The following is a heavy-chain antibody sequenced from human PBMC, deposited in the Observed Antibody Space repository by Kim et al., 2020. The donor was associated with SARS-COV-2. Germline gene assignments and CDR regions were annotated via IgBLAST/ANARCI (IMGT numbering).Heavy chain of an antibody. D-gene: IGHD2-2*01. Sequence: SETLSLTCTVSGGSISSYYWSWIRQPPGKGLEWIGYIYYSGSTNYNPSLKSRVTISVDTSKNQFSLKLSSVNAADTAVYYCARNPLRTAWFDPWGQGTLVTVSS. CDR2: IYYSGST. CDR1: GGSISSYY. V-gene: IGHV4-59*13. CDR3: ARNPLRTAWFDP. J-gene: IGHJ5*02.